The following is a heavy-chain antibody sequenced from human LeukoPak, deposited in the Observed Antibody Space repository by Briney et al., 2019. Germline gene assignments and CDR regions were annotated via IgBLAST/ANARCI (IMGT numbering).Heavy chain of an antibody. CDR1: GGTFSSYA. CDR3: AASGGEDSSGLVY. D-gene: IGHD3-22*01. CDR2: IIPILGIA. V-gene: IGHV1-69*04. Sequence: SVKVSCKASGGTFSSYAISWVRQAPGQGLEWMGRIIPILGIANYAQKFQGRVTITADKSTSTAYMELSSLRSEDTAVYYCAASGGEDSSGLVYWGQGTLVTVSS. J-gene: IGHJ4*02.